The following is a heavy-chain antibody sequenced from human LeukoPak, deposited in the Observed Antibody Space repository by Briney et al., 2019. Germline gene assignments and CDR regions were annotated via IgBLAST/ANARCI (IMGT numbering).Heavy chain of an antibody. CDR3: ARALGYYGSSGYYWYFDL. CDR2: IYYSGST. V-gene: IGHV4-39*01. J-gene: IGHJ2*01. Sequence: SETLSLTCTVSGGSISSSSYYWGWIRQPPGKGLEWIGSIYYSGSTYYNPSLKSRVTISVDTSKNQFSLKLSSVTAADTAVYYCARALGYYGSSGYYWYFDLWGRGTLVTVSS. CDR1: GGSISSSSYY. D-gene: IGHD3-22*01.